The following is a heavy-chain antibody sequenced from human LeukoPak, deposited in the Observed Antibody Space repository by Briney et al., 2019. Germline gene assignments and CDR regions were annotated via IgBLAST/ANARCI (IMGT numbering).Heavy chain of an antibody. CDR3: SAAAGTGYYYYYMDV. CDR1: GYTFTSNY. Sequence: ASVKVSCKAFGYTFTSNYMHWVRQAPGQGPEWMGVISPSGGSTNYAQKFQGRVTITADESTSTAYMELSSLRSEDTAVYYCSAAAGTGYYYYYMDVWGKGTTVTISS. CDR2: ISPSGGST. V-gene: IGHV1-46*03. D-gene: IGHD6-13*01. J-gene: IGHJ6*03.